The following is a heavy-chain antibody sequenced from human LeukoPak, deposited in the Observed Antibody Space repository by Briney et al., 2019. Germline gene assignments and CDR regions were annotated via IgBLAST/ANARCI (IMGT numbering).Heavy chain of an antibody. CDR1: GYTFTGYY. Sequence: ASVEVSCKASGYTFTGYYMHWVRQAPGQGLEWMGWINPNSGGTNYGKKFQGRVTMSRDTSISTAYMELSRLRSDDTAVYYCARALGFGSDYYAEYFQHWGQGTLVTVSS. J-gene: IGHJ1*01. CDR2: INPNSGGT. V-gene: IGHV1-2*02. CDR3: ARALGFGSDYYAEYFQH. D-gene: IGHD3-22*01.